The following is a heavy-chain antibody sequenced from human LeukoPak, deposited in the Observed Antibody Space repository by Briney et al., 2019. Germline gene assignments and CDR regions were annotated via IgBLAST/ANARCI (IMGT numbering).Heavy chain of an antibody. Sequence: GGSLRLSCAASGFIFDDYAMHWVRQAPGKGLEWVSGISWNSDSIGYADSVKGRFTISRDNAKNSLYLQMNSLRAEDTAFYYCAKDIGGPNDYWGQGTLVTVSS. D-gene: IGHD3-16*01. CDR3: AKDIGGPNDY. CDR1: GFIFDDYA. CDR2: ISWNSDSI. J-gene: IGHJ4*02. V-gene: IGHV3-9*01.